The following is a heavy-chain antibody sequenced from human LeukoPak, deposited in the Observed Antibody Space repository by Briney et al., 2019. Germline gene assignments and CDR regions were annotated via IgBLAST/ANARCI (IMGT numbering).Heavy chain of an antibody. D-gene: IGHD6-19*01. V-gene: IGHV1-8*03. CDR3: ARGGYSSGWFYYYYMDV. CDR1: GYTFTSYD. CDR2: MNPNSGNT. J-gene: IGHJ6*03. Sequence: ASVKVSRKASGYTFTSYDINWVRQATGQGLEWMGWMNPNSGNTGYAQKFQGRVTITRNTSISTAYMELSSLRSEDTAVYYCARGGYSSGWFYYYYMDVWGKGTTVTVSS.